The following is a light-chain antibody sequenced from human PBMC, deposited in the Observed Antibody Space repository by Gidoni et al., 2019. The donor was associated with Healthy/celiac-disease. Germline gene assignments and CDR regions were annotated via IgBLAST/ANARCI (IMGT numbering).Light chain of an antibody. J-gene: IGKJ4*02. Sequence: LQLTQSPSSLSASVGDRVTIPCRASQVISSALAWYQQKPGKAPKLLNDEASSLESGVPTRFGSSGSGTDFTLTISSLQPEDVANYCCQRYNSYPPFGGXTKVEIK. CDR1: QVISSA. CDR3: QRYNSYPP. CDR2: EAS. V-gene: IGKV1-13*02.